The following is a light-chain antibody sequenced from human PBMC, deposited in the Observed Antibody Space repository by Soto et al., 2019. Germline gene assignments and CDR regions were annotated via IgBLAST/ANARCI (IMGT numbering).Light chain of an antibody. CDR1: QTISTY. Sequence: DIQMTQSPSSLSASIGDGVTITCRTSQTISTYLNWYQQKPGKAPQLLIYAASTLQSGVPSRFSGSGSGTDFTLAISSLQPEDSATYFCQQTYSTPRPFGQGTKVEIK. CDR2: AAS. J-gene: IGKJ1*01. CDR3: QQTYSTPRP. V-gene: IGKV1-39*01.